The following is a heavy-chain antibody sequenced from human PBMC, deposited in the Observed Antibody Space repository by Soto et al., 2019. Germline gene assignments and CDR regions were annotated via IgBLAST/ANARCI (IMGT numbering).Heavy chain of an antibody. D-gene: IGHD2-2*01. CDR1: GSVFTGHG. CDR2: ISAYNGNT. CDR3: EREEYQLPRDY. V-gene: IGHV1-18*01. J-gene: IGHJ4*02. Sequence: SIKVSPRASGSVFTGHGINRVRHAPGQGLEWMGWISAYNGNTNYTQKLQGRVTMTTDTSTSTAYMELRSLRSDDTAVYYCEREEYQLPRDYWGQGTLVTVSS.